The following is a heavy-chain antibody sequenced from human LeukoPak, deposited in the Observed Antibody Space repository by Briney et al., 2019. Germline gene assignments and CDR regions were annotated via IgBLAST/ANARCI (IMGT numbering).Heavy chain of an antibody. V-gene: IGHV1-3*01. CDR1: GYTSTSYA. CDR3: ARAQQQLVGDYYGMDV. J-gene: IGHJ6*04. CDR2: INAGNGNT. Sequence: ASVKVSCKASGYTSTSYAMHWVRQAPGQRLEWMGWINAGNGNTKYSQKFQGRVTITRDTSASTAYMELSSLRSEDTAVYYCARAQQQLVGDYYGMDVWGKGTTVTVSS. D-gene: IGHD6-13*01.